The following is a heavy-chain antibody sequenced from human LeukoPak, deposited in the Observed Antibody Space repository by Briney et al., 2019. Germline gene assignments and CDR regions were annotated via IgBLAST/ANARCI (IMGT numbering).Heavy chain of an antibody. Sequence: PGGSLRLSCAASGFTFSSYSMNWVRQAPGKGLEWVSSISSSSYIYYADSVKGRFTISRDNAKNSLYLQMNSLRAEDTAVYYCARDLVVATGVDYYYYMDVWGKGTTVTVSS. V-gene: IGHV3-21*01. CDR1: GFTFSSYS. J-gene: IGHJ6*03. CDR2: ISSSSYI. CDR3: ARDLVVATGVDYYYYMDV. D-gene: IGHD5-12*01.